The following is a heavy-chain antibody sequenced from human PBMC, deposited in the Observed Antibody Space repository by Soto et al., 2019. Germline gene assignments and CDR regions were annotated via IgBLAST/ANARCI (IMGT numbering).Heavy chain of an antibody. J-gene: IGHJ4*02. V-gene: IGHV1-46*03. CDR1: GYTFTSYY. CDR2: INPSGGST. Sequence: ASVKVSCKASGYTFTSYYMHWVRQAPGQVLEWMGIINPSGGSTSYAQKVQGRVTMTRDTSTSTDYMELTSLRSEDTVVYYFARLWYSGSWHLFDYWSQGTLVTVSS. D-gene: IGHD6-13*01. CDR3: ARLWYSGSWHLFDY.